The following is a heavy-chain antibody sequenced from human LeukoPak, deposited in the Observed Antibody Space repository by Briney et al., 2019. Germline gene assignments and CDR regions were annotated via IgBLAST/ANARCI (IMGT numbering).Heavy chain of an antibody. J-gene: IGHJ4*01. D-gene: IGHD3-3*01. CDR2: INHSGST. CDR3: VRRGMIFGVLDY. Sequence: ASETLSLTCAVYGGSFSGYYWSWIRQPPGKGLEWIGEINHSGSTNYNPSLKSRVTISVDTANNQFSLKLSSVTAADKSGCYGVRRGMIFGVLDYWGQGTLVT. V-gene: IGHV4-34*01. CDR1: GGSFSGYY.